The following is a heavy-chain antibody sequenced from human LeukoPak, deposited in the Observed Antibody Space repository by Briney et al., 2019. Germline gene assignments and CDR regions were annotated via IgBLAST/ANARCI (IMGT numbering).Heavy chain of an antibody. D-gene: IGHD6-13*01. CDR1: GGSISSGDYY. V-gene: IGHV4-30-4*01. CDR3: ARFQQQPNPFDY. CDR2: IYYSGNT. J-gene: IGHJ4*02. Sequence: PSETLSLTCTVSGGSISSGDYYWSWIRQPPGKGLEWIGYIYYSGNTNYNPSLKSRLTMSADRSRNQFSLNLNSVTAADTAVYYCARFQQQPNPFDYWGQGTLVTVSS.